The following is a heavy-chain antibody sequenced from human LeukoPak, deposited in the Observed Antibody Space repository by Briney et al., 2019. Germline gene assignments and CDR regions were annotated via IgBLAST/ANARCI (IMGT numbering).Heavy chain of an antibody. V-gene: IGHV3-33*01. Sequence: PGRSLRLSCAASGFTFSSYGMHWVRQAPVKGLEWVAAIWYDGSNKYYADSVKGRFTISRDNSKNTLYLQMNSLRAEDTAVYYCARGGGYDYLDYWGQGTLVTVSS. D-gene: IGHD5-12*01. CDR2: IWYDGSNK. CDR1: GFTFSSYG. J-gene: IGHJ4*02. CDR3: ARGGGYDYLDY.